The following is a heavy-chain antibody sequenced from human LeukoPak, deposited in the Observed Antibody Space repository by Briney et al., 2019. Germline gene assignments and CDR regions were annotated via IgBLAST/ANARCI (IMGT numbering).Heavy chain of an antibody. J-gene: IGHJ4*02. CDR1: GFTFSSYW. Sequence: PGGSLRLSCAASGFTFSSYWMSWVRQAPGKGLEWVANIKGDGSEKYYVDSVKGRSTMSRDNAENSLYLQMNSLRAEDTAVYYCARTKGIMPFDYWGQGTLVTVSS. D-gene: IGHD2-2*01. CDR2: IKGDGSEK. V-gene: IGHV3-7*01. CDR3: ARTKGIMPFDY.